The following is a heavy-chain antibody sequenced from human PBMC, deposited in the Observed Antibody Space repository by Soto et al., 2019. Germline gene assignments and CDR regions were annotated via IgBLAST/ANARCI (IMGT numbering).Heavy chain of an antibody. CDR3: AHVLVVVANYGMDV. J-gene: IGHJ6*02. D-gene: IGHD2-15*01. CDR2: IYWDDDK. CDR1: GFSLSTSGVG. Sequence: QITLKESGPTLVKPTQTLTLTCTFSGFSLSTSGVGVGWIRQSPGKALEWLALIYWDDDKRYSPSLTSRLTITKDTSKNQVVLTMTNMDPVDTATYYCAHVLVVVANYGMDVWGQGTTVTVSS. V-gene: IGHV2-5*02.